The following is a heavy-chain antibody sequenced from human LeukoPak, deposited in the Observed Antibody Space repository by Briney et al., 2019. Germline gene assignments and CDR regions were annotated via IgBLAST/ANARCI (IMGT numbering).Heavy chain of an antibody. J-gene: IGHJ4*02. V-gene: IGHV4-39*01. CDR1: GGSITNNNYY. Sequence: PSETLSLTCTVSGGSITNNNYYWDWIRQPPGKGLEWIGDLYYSGSTHYNPSLKSRVTLSVDTSKNQFSLKLSSVTAADTAVYYCVVAAAGLSAFDYWGQGTLVTVSS. CDR2: LYYSGST. CDR3: VVAAAGLSAFDY. D-gene: IGHD6-13*01.